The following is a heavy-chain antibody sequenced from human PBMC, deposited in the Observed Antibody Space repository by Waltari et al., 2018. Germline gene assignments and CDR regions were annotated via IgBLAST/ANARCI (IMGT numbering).Heavy chain of an antibody. V-gene: IGHV4-61*02. CDR1: GGSISSGSYY. CDR2: IYTSGST. CDR3: AREYLQTIFGVVASNAFDI. D-gene: IGHD3-3*01. Sequence: QVQLQESGPGLVKPSQTLSLTCTVSGGSISSGSYYWSWIRQPAGKGLEWIGRIYTSGSTNYNPSLKSRVTISVDTSKNQFSLKLSSVTAADTAVYYCAREYLQTIFGVVASNAFDIWGQGTMVTVSS. J-gene: IGHJ3*02.